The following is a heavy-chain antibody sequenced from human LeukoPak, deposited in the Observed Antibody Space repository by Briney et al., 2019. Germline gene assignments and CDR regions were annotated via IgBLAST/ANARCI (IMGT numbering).Heavy chain of an antibody. CDR1: GFTFTNSA. J-gene: IGHJ4*02. D-gene: IGHD3-10*01. V-gene: IGHV1-58*01. CDR2: IVVGSGNT. CDR3: AAVGITTVRRVMGFDY. Sequence: GASVKVSCKAPGFTFTNSAVHWVRQARGQRLEWIGWIVVGSGNTNYAQKFQERVTITRDMSTSTAYMELSSLRSEDTAVYYCAAVGITTVRRVMGFDYWGQGTLVTVSS.